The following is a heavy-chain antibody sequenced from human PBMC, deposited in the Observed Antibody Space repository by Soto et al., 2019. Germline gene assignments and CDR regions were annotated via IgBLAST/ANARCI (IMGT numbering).Heavy chain of an antibody. CDR2: IYYSGST. CDR1: GASISSGDYY. CDR3: ARERNLHCFDP. J-gene: IGHJ5*02. Sequence: QVQLQEAGPGLVKPSQTLSLTCTVSGASISSGDYYWSWIRQPPGKGLEWIGYIYYSGSTYYNPSLKSRVTISVDTSKNQFSLKLSSVTAADTAMYYCARERNLHCFDPWGQGTLVTVSS. V-gene: IGHV4-30-4*01.